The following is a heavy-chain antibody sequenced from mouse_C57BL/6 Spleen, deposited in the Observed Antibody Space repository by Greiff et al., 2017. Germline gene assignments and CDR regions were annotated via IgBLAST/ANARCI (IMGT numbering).Heavy chain of an antibody. Sequence: VQLQQSGGGLVKPGGSLKLSCAASGFTFSDYGMHWVRQAPEKGLEWVAYISSGSSTIYYADTVKGRFTISRDNAKNTLFLRMTSLRSEDTAMYYCAREGTGTFDYWGQGTTLTVSS. J-gene: IGHJ2*01. CDR2: ISSGSSTI. D-gene: IGHD4-1*01. CDR3: AREGTGTFDY. CDR1: GFTFSDYG. V-gene: IGHV5-17*01.